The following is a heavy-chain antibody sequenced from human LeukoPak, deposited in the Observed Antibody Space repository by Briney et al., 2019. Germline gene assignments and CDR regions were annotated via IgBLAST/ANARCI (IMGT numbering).Heavy chain of an antibody. CDR3: ARDLRMFPPRYDY. CDR2: ISSSGSTI. V-gene: IGHV3-11*01. Sequence: GGSLRLSCAASGFTFSDYYMSWIRQAPGKGLEGVSYISSSGSTIYYADSVKGRFTISRDNAKNSLYLQMNSLRAEDTAVYYCARDLRMFPPRYDYWGQETVVTVSS. D-gene: IGHD3-10*02. CDR1: GFTFSDYY. J-gene: IGHJ4*02.